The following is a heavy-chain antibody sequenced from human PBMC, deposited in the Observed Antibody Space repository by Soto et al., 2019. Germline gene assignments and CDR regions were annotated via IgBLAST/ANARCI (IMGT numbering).Heavy chain of an antibody. CDR2: ISSSSRTI. CDR1: GFTFSSYS. D-gene: IGHD2-15*01. CDR3: ARVFLDPTRGSGGSCYEVYAFDI. Sequence: EVQLVESGGGLVQPGGSLRLSCAASGFTFSSYSMNWVRQAPGKGLEWVSYISSSSRTIYYADSVNGRFTISRDNAKNSRFLQMNSLRAEDTAVYYCARVFLDPTRGSGGSCYEVYAFDIWGQGTMVTVSS. V-gene: IGHV3-48*01. J-gene: IGHJ3*02.